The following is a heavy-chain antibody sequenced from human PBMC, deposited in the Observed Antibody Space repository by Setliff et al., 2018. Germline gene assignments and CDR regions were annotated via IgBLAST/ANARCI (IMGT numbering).Heavy chain of an antibody. CDR3: ARDGGGDSDAFDI. CDR2: INPSSGAT. J-gene: IGHJ3*02. D-gene: IGHD3-16*01. CDR1: GYTFTGYY. Sequence: ASVKVSCKAFGYTFTGYYMYWVRQAPGQGLEWMGRINPSSGATIYAQKFQGRVTMTSDTSISTAYMELGRLRSDDTAVYFCARDGGGDSDAFDIWGQGTMVTVSS. V-gene: IGHV1-2*06.